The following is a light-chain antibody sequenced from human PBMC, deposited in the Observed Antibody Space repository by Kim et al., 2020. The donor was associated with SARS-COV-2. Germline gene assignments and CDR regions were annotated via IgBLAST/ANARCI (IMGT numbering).Light chain of an antibody. V-gene: IGLV1-47*01. Sequence: GQSVAISCSGGSSNIGRNFVYWYQHLPRAAPKLLIFRNRERPSGVPDRFSGSKSGTSASLAISGLRSEDEGDYYCATWDDSLSGPVFGGGTKLTVL. J-gene: IGLJ2*01. CDR2: RNR. CDR1: SSNIGRNF. CDR3: ATWDDSLSGPV.